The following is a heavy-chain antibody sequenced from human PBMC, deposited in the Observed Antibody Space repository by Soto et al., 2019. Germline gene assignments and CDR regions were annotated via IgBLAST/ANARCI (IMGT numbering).Heavy chain of an antibody. CDR1: GFTVSRNY. CDR2: IYSGGST. J-gene: IGHJ5*02. Sequence: EVQLVESGGGLVQPGGSLRLSCAASGFTVSRNYMTWVRQAPGKGLEWVSVIYSGGSTYYADSVKGRFTISRDNSKNTRYLQMSSLSAEDTAVYCCASSGGNYWCDPWGQGTLVTVSS. D-gene: IGHD2-21*02. V-gene: IGHV3-66*01. CDR3: ASSGGNYWCDP.